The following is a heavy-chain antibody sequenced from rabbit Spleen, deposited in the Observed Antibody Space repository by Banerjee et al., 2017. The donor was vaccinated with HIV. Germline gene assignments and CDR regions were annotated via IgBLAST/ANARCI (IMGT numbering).Heavy chain of an antibody. CDR2: IGTGSSGST. V-gene: IGHV1S45*01. CDR1: GFDFSSNA. J-gene: IGHJ4*01. Sequence: QEQLVESGGGLVQPEGSLTLTCKASGFDFSSNAMCWVRQAPGKGLEWIGYIGTGSSGSTYYATWAKGRFTISKTSSTTVTLQMTSLTAADTATYFCAKRLTDGGWNIDLWGPGTLVTVS. CDR3: AKRLTDGGWNIDL. D-gene: IGHD5-1*01.